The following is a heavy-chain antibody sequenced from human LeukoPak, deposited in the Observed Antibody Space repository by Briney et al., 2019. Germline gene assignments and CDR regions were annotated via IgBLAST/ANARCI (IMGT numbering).Heavy chain of an antibody. CDR1: GFTFSSYG. V-gene: IGHV3-33*01. Sequence: PGRSLRLSCAASGFTFSSYGMHWVRQAAGKGLDWVAVIWYDGTTKYYADSVKGRCTISRDNSKTTLYLQMNSLRAEDTAVYYCARSLPDSSGYYYDYWGQGTLVTVSS. J-gene: IGHJ4*02. D-gene: IGHD3-22*01. CDR2: IWYDGTTK. CDR3: ARSLPDSSGYYYDY.